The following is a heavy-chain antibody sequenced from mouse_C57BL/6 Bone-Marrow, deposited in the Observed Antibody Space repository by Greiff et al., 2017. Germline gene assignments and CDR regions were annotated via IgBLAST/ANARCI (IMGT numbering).Heavy chain of an antibody. V-gene: IGHV1-4*01. Sequence: VQLQQSGAELARPGASVKMSCKASGYTFTSYTMHWVKQRPGQGLEWIGYINPSSGYTKYNQKFKDKATLTADKSSSTAYMQLSSLTSEDSAVYYCARRRFPYWYFDDWGTGTTVTVSS. CDR2: INPSSGYT. J-gene: IGHJ1*03. CDR3: ARRRFPYWYFDD. CDR1: GYTFTSYT.